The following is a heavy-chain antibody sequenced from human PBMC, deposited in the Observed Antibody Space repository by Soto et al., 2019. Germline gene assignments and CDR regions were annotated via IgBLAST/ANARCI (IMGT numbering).Heavy chain of an antibody. CDR2: ISPYTGNT. J-gene: IGHJ6*02. Sequence: QVQLVQSGDEVKKPVASVKVSCKASCYIFVNYSIAWVRQAPGQGLEWMGWISPYTGNTHSATKVQGRLTMTTDTSTSTAYMDLGSLTSDDTAVYYCVMVDNYVTPTPQDVWGQGTTVTVSS. CDR3: VMVDNYVTPTPQDV. V-gene: IGHV1-18*01. CDR1: CYIFVNYS. D-gene: IGHD3-16*01.